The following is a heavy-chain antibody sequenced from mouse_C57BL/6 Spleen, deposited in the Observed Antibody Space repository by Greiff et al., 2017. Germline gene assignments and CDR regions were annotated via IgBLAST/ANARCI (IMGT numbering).Heavy chain of an antibody. J-gene: IGHJ2*01. D-gene: IGHD1-1*01. CDR2: IYPGDGDT. V-gene: IGHV1-82*01. CDR1: GYAFSSSW. CDR3: ASWITTVVAGDY. Sequence: QVQLQQSGPELVKPGASVKISCKASGYAFSSSWMNWVKQRPGKGLEWIGRIYPGDGDTNYNGKFKGKATLTADKSSSTAYMQLSSLTSEDSAVYFCASWITTVVAGDYWGQGTTLTVSS.